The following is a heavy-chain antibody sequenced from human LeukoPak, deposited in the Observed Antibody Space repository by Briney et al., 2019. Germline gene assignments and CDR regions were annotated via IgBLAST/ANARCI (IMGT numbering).Heavy chain of an antibody. V-gene: IGHV4-39*07. CDR3: ARDWIHNWFDP. J-gene: IGHJ5*02. CDR1: GGSISSFDHY. D-gene: IGHD5-18*01. Sequence: SETLSLTCTVSGGSISSFDHYWGWIRQAPGKGLEWIGSIYSGGSTFYSPSLKSLVTISVDTSKNQFSLKVNSVTAADTAIYYCARDWIHNWFDPWGQGTLVTVSS. CDR2: IYSGGST.